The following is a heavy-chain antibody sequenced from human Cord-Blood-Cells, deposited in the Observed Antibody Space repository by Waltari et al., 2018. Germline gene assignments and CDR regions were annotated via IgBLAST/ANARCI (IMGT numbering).Heavy chain of an antibody. CDR3: ARGRVTYYDFWSGGYYYYYYMDV. D-gene: IGHD3-3*01. CDR2: INHSGST. J-gene: IGHJ6*03. Sequence: QVQLQQRGAGLLKPSETLSLTCAVYGGSFSGYYWRWIRQPPGKGLEWRGEINHSGSTNYNPSLKSLVTISVDTSKNQFSLKLSSVTAADTAVYYCARGRVTYYDFWSGGYYYYYYMDVWGKGTTVTVSS. V-gene: IGHV4-34*01. CDR1: GGSFSGYY.